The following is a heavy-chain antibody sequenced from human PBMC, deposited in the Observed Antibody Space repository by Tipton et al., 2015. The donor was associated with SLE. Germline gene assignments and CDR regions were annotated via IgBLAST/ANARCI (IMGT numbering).Heavy chain of an antibody. Sequence: TLSLTCTVSGGSISSSSYYWGWIRQPPGKGLEWIGYIYYSGSTNYNPSLKSRVTISIDTSKNQFSLRLSSVTAADTAVYYCARISDFEYSGYDLSDHWGQGTLVTVSS. CDR3: ARISDFEYSGYDLSDH. V-gene: IGHV4-61*05. CDR2: IYYSGST. D-gene: IGHD5-12*01. J-gene: IGHJ5*02. CDR1: GGSISSSSYY.